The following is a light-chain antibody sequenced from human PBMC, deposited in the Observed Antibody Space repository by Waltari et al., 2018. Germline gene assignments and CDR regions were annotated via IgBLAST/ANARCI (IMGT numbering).Light chain of an antibody. CDR3: QQSYTTPVFT. V-gene: IGKV1-39*01. Sequence: DIQMTQSPSSLSASVGDRVAITCRASQSISRYLNWYQQKPGKAPKLRSYAASSLQMGVPSRFSGSGSGTDFTLTISSLQPEDFATYYCQQSYTTPVFTFGQGTKLEIK. CDR2: AAS. J-gene: IGKJ2*01. CDR1: QSISRY.